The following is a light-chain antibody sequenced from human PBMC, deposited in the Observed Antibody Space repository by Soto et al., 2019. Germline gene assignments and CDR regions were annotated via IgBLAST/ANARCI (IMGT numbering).Light chain of an antibody. V-gene: IGLV2-18*02. CDR3: SSYTGTNPLYV. CDR1: SSDVGSYNR. J-gene: IGLJ1*01. Sequence: QSALTQPPSVSGSPGQSVTISCTGTSSDVGSYNRVSWYQQPPGTAPKLMIYEVTNRPSGVPDRFSGSKSGDTASLTISGLQPEDEADYYCSSYTGTNPLYVFGSGTKLTVL. CDR2: EVT.